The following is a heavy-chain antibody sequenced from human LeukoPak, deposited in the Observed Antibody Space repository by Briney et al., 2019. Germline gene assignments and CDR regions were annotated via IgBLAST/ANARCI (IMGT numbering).Heavy chain of an antibody. J-gene: IGHJ4*02. CDR3: ARDGRFGESLDY. CDR1: GFTFSSYA. D-gene: IGHD3-10*01. Sequence: GGSLGLSCAASGFTFSSYAMHWVRQAPGKGLEWVAVISYDGSNKYYADSVKGRFTISRDNSKNTLYLQMNSLRAEDTAVYYCARDGRFGESLDYWGQGTLVTVSS. CDR2: ISYDGSNK. V-gene: IGHV3-30-3*01.